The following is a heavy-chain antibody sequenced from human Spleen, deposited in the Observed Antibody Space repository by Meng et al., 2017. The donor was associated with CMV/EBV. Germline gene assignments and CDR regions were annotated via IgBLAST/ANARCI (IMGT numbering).Heavy chain of an antibody. CDR1: GFTFSNYA. J-gene: IGHJ4*02. CDR2: ISGSGGST. Sequence: GGSLRLSCAASGFTFSNYAMSWVRRPPGKGLEWVSAISGSGGSTYSADSVKGRFTISRDNSKNTLYLQMNSLRAEDTAVYYCAKVTTGPWYFDLWGQGTLVTVSS. V-gene: IGHV3-23*01. D-gene: IGHD4-11*01. CDR3: AKVTTGPWYFDL.